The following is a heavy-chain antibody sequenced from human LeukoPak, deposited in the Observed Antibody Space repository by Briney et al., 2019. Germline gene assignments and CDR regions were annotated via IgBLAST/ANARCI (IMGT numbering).Heavy chain of an antibody. V-gene: IGHV3-74*01. CDR3: TRDRARAGGEILDY. CDR2: VISDGSTT. D-gene: IGHD3-10*01. Sequence: PGGSLRLSCAASGFIFSDYAMHWVRQAPGKGLVWVSRVISDGSTTDYADSVKGRFTISRDNAKNTLYQQMNSLRDEDTAMYYCTRDRARAGGEILDYWGQGTLVTVSS. CDR1: GFIFSDYA. J-gene: IGHJ4*02.